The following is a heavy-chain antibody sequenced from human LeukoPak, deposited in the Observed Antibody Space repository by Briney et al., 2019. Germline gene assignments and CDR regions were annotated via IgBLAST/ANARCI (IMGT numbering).Heavy chain of an antibody. Sequence: KPGGSLRLSCAASAFTFSSYTMNWVRQAPGKGLEWVSAITSSRSYIYYAESVKGRFTISRDNAKNSVYLQMNSLRAEDTAVYYCARDPTPRYCSGGSCYTHYGMDVWGQGTTVTVSS. J-gene: IGHJ6*02. CDR2: ITSSRSYI. CDR1: AFTFSSYT. V-gene: IGHV3-21*06. CDR3: ARDPTPRYCSGGSCYTHYGMDV. D-gene: IGHD2-15*01.